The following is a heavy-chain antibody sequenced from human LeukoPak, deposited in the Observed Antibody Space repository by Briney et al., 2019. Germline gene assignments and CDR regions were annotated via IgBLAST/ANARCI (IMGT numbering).Heavy chain of an antibody. V-gene: IGHV5-51*01. D-gene: IGHD6-19*01. CDR3: ARVMAVASTRPFDY. CDR2: IYPGDSNT. CDR1: GYSFTSYW. Sequence: GESLKISCKGSGYSFTSYWIGWVRQMPGKGLEWMGIIYPGDSNTRYSPSFQGQVTVSADKSINTAYLQWRSLKTSDTAMYYCARVMAVASTRPFDYWGQGTLVTVSS. J-gene: IGHJ4*02.